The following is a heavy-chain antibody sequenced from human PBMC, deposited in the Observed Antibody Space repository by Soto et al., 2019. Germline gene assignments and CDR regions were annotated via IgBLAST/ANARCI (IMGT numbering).Heavy chain of an antibody. V-gene: IGHV1-18*01. D-gene: IGHD3-22*01. CDR3: SRDEDYYDSSGSVTPNYVDY. CDR2: IIPYNGKT. Sequence: ASVKVSCKASGYTFTSYGISWVRQAPGQGLEWMGRIIPYNGKTNYAQKLQGRVKITTDKSTSTAYMELRSLRSDDTAVYYFSRDEDYYDSSGSVTPNYVDYWGQGTLVTVSS. CDR1: GYTFTSYG. J-gene: IGHJ4*02.